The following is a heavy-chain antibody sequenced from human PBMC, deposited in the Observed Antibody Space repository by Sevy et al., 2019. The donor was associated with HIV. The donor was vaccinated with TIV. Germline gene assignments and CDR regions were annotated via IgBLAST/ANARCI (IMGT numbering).Heavy chain of an antibody. CDR1: GFTFSSYW. Sequence: GGSLRLSCAASGFTFSSYWINWVRQAPGEGLEWVANINQGGNQKHYIDSVKGRFTISRDNAENAVYLQMNSLRVEDTAVYYCAGGPSGAAAGRFDSWGQGTLVTVSS. CDR2: INQGGNQK. CDR3: AGGPSGAAAGRFDS. V-gene: IGHV3-7*01. D-gene: IGHD6-13*01. J-gene: IGHJ4*02.